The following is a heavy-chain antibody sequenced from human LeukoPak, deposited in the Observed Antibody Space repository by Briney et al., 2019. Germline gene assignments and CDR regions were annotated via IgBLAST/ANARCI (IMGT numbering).Heavy chain of an antibody. Sequence: GTSLRLSCAASGFSFTSYNFHWVRQAPGKGLQWLGFISYDGNIKYEDSVKGRFTISRDNSKNTLYLQMNSLRAEDTAVYYCARGRATDYYYMDVWGKGTTVTISS. J-gene: IGHJ6*03. D-gene: IGHD1-26*01. CDR2: ISYDGNIK. CDR1: GFSFTSYN. V-gene: IGHV3-30*03. CDR3: ARGRATDYYYMDV.